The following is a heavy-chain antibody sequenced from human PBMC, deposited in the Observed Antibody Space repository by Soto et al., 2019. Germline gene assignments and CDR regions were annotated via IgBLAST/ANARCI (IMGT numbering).Heavy chain of an antibody. Sequence: QVQLVQSGAEVKKPGASVKVSCKASGYTFLTYAFSWVRQAPGQGLEWMGWISAYNHNTNYAQKLQGRVTVTTDASTSTAYMELRSLRSDDTAVYYCARVGGALGDLDYWGQGTPVTVSS. V-gene: IGHV1-18*01. CDR3: ARVGGALGDLDY. CDR1: GYTFLTYA. D-gene: IGHD3-16*01. CDR2: ISAYNHNT. J-gene: IGHJ4*02.